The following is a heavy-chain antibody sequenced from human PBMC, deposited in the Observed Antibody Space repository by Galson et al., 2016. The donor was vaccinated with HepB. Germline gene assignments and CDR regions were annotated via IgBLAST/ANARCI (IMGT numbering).Heavy chain of an antibody. J-gene: IGHJ4*02. CDR2: TDSSGSS. CDR1: GDSISSSNYY. CDR3: ARRDYAEDYFDY. Sequence: SETLSLTCTVSGDSISSSNYYWGWIRQPPGKGLEWIVNTDSSGSSYQSPSLKSRVTISVDTSKNQFSLRVRSVAAADTAVYYCARRDYAEDYFDYWGQGTLVTVSS. V-gene: IGHV4-39*01. D-gene: IGHD4-17*01.